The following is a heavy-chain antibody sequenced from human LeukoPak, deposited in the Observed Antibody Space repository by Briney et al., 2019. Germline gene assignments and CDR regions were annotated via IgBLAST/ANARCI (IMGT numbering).Heavy chain of an antibody. CDR2: IYTRGST. CDR3: ARGRYCSADICSGGDAFDI. D-gene: IGHD2-15*01. J-gene: IGHJ3*02. CDR1: GGSINHYY. Sequence: LETLSLTCTVSGGSINHYYWSWIRQPAGKGLEWNGSIYTRGSTNYNPSLKSRVTMSVDTSKNQFSLKLSSVTAADTAVYYCARGRYCSADICSGGDAFDIWGQGTMVSVSS. V-gene: IGHV4-4*07.